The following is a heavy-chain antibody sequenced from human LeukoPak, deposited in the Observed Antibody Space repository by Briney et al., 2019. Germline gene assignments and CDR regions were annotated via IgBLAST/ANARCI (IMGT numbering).Heavy chain of an antibody. J-gene: IGHJ4*02. CDR2: ISSDGTNK. CDR1: GFIFSDKW. D-gene: IGHD2-21*02. Sequence: GGSLRLSCAASGFIFSDKWMHWVRQAPGKGLEWVAVISSDGTNKYYADSVKGRFTISRDNSKNTLYLQVSSLRAEDTAVYYCARGAYEIVVVTAPTYWGQGTLVTVSS. CDR3: ARGAYEIVVVTAPTY. V-gene: IGHV3-30-3*01.